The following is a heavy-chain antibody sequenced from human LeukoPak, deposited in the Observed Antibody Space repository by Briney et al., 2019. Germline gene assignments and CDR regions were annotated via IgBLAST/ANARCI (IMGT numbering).Heavy chain of an antibody. CDR3: ARDRARGRSGSYYNDYCYYGMDV. Sequence: SETLSLTCAVYGGSFSGYYWNWIRQPPGKGLEWIGEINHSGSTNYNPSLKSRVTISVDTSKNQFSLKLSSVTAADTAVYYCARDRARGRSGSYYNDYCYYGMDVWGQGTTVTVSS. D-gene: IGHD3-10*01. CDR2: INHSGST. J-gene: IGHJ6*02. CDR1: GGSFSGYY. V-gene: IGHV4-34*01.